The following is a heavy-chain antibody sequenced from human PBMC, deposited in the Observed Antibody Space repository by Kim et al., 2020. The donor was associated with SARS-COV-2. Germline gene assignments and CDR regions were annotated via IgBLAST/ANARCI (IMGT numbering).Heavy chain of an antibody. CDR2: IYYSGST. D-gene: IGHD1-26*01. CDR3: ARGTYRGELAPWDY. CDR1: GGSISSGAYY. V-gene: IGHV4-30-4*01. Sequence: SETLSLTCTVSGGSISSGAYYWSWIRQPPGKGLEWIGYIYYSGSTYYNPSLKSRVTISVDTSKNQFSLKLSSVTAADTAVYYCARGTYRGELAPWDYWGQGTLVTVSS. J-gene: IGHJ4*02.